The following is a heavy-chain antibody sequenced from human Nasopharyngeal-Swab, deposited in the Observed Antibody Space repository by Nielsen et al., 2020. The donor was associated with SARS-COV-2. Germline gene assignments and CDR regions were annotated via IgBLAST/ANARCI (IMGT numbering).Heavy chain of an antibody. CDR2: MNPNSGNT. V-gene: IGHV1-8*01. D-gene: IGHD1-26*01. CDR1: GYTFTSYD. J-gene: IGHJ5*02. Sequence: ASVKVSCKASGYTFTSYDINWVRQATGQGLEWMGWMNPNSGNTGYAQKFQGRVTMTRNTSISTAYLELSSLRSEDTAVYYCARGNGYSGSYYWFDPWGQGTLVTVSS. CDR3: ARGNGYSGSYYWFDP.